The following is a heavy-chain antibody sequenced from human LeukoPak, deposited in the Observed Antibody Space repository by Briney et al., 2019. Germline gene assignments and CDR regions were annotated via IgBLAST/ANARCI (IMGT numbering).Heavy chain of an antibody. CDR1: GFSFSSYE. J-gene: IGHJ4*02. D-gene: IGHD1-1*01. CDR2: ISSSGTTI. CDR3: ARDHSGTQDY. V-gene: IGHV3-48*03. Sequence: GGSLRLSCAASGFSFSSYEMNWVRQAPGKGLEWVSYISSSGTTIYYADSVKGRFTISRGNAKNSLYLQMNSLRAEDTAVYYCARDHSGTQDYWGQGTLVTVSS.